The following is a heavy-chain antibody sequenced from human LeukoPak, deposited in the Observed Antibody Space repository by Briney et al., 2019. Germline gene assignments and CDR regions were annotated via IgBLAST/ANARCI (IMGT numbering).Heavy chain of an antibody. D-gene: IGHD3-10*01. CDR1: GFTFSDHY. CDR3: ARGTMVRGAYYYYYYMDV. J-gene: IGHJ6*03. CDR2: TRNKANSYTT. Sequence: GGSLRLSCAASGFTFSDHYMDWVRQAPGKGLEWVGRTRNKANSYTTEYAASVKGRFTISRDDSKNSLYLQMNSLKTEDTAVCYCARGTMVRGAYYYYYYMDVWGKGTTVTVSS. V-gene: IGHV3-72*01.